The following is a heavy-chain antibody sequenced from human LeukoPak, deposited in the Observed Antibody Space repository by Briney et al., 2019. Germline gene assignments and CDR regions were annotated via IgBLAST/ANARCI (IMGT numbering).Heavy chain of an antibody. CDR1: GFTFSSYA. CDR2: TSNDGINK. Sequence: PGGSLRLSCAASGFTFSSYAMHWVRQAPGKGLEWVAVTSNDGINKYYSDSVKGRLTMSRDNSKNTLYLEMDSLRAEDTAVYYCARDKVSTKGYSSGWSFDYWGQGTLVTVSS. CDR3: ARDKVSTKGYSSGWSFDY. J-gene: IGHJ4*02. D-gene: IGHD6-19*01. V-gene: IGHV3-30*04.